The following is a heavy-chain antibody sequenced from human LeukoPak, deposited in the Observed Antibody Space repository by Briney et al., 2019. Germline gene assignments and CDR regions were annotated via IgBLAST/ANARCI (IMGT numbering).Heavy chain of an antibody. CDR3: ARGRGGYDRAFDY. J-gene: IGHJ4*02. Sequence: SVKVSCKASGGTFSSYAISWVRQAPGEGLEWMGGIIPIFGTANYAQKFQGRVTITTDESTSTAYMELSSLRSEDTAVYYCARGRGGYDRAFDYWGQGTLVTVSS. CDR1: GGTFSSYA. CDR2: IIPIFGTA. D-gene: IGHD5-12*01. V-gene: IGHV1-69*05.